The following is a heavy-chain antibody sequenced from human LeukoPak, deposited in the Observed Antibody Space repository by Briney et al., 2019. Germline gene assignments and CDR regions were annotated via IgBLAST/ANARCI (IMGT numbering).Heavy chain of an antibody. CDR3: ARGSSSCFDY. J-gene: IGHJ4*02. D-gene: IGHD2-2*01. CDR1: GFTFGSYS. Sequence: GGSLRLSCAASGFTFGSYSMSWVRQAPGKGLEWVSSISSSSSYIYYADSVKGRFTISRDNAKNSLYLQMNSLRAEDMAVYYCARGSSSCFDYWGQGTLVTVSS. V-gene: IGHV3-21*01. CDR2: ISSSSSYI.